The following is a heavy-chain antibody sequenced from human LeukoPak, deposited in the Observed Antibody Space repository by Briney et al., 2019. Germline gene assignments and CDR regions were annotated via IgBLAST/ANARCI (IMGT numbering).Heavy chain of an antibody. V-gene: IGHV4-59*01. J-gene: IGHJ3*02. D-gene: IGHD2-15*01. Sequence: PSETLSLTCTVSGGSISSYYWSWIRQPPGKGLEWIGYIYYSGSTNYNPSLKSRVTLSVDTSKNQSSLKLSSVTAADTAVYYCARGYSPDAFDIWGQGTMVTVSS. CDR1: GGSISSYY. CDR2: IYYSGST. CDR3: ARGYSPDAFDI.